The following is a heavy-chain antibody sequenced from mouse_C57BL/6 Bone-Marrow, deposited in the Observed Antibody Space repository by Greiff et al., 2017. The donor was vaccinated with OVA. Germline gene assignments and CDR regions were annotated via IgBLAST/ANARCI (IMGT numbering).Heavy chain of an antibody. CDR1: GYTFTSYW. J-gene: IGHJ2*01. CDR3: ARSYYYGSSYDY. Sequence: QVHVKQPGAELVMPGASVKLSCKASGYTFTSYWMHWVKQRPGQGLEWIGEIDPSDSYTNYNQKFKGKSTLTVDKSSSTAYMQLSSLTSEDSAVYYCARSYYYGSSYDYWGQGTTLTVSS. V-gene: IGHV1-69*01. CDR2: IDPSDSYT. D-gene: IGHD1-1*01.